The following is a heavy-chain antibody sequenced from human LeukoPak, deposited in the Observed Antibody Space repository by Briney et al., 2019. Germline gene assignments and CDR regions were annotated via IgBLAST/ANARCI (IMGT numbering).Heavy chain of an antibody. CDR1: GGSISSSSYY. Sequence: SETLSLTRTVSGGSISSSSYYWGWIRQPPGKGLEWIGSIYYSGSTYYNPSLKSRVTISVDTSKNQFSLKLSSVTAADTAVYYCARHMAAAAYYDYWGQGTLVTVSS. CDR3: ARHMAAAAYYDY. D-gene: IGHD6-13*01. V-gene: IGHV4-39*01. J-gene: IGHJ4*02. CDR2: IYYSGST.